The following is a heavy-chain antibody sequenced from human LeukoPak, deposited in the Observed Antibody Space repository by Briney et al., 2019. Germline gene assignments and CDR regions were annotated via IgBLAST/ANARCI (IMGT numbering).Heavy chain of an antibody. D-gene: IGHD3-3*01. CDR1: GYTFTGYY. J-gene: IGHJ4*02. CDR2: INPNSGGT. V-gene: IGHV1-2*02. Sequence: SVKVSCKASGYTFTGYYMHWVRQAPGQGLEWMGWINPNSGGTNYAQKFQGRVTMTRDTSISTAYMELSRLRSDDTAVYYCARSYFLGVVGGYYFDYWGQGTLVTVSS. CDR3: ARSYFLGVVGGYYFDY.